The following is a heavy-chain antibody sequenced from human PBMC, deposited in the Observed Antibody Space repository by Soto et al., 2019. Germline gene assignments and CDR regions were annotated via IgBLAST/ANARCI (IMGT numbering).Heavy chain of an antibody. CDR3: ARLYRSSWYEGGYFAY. J-gene: IGHJ4*02. Sequence: SETLSLTCTVSGGSISSGDYYWSWIRQPPGKGLEWIGYIYYSGSTYYNPSLKSRVTISVDTSKNQFSLKLSSVTAADTAVYYCARLYRSSWYEGGYFAYCGQGTLVPVSS. CDR1: GGSISSGDYY. V-gene: IGHV4-30-4*08. D-gene: IGHD6-13*01. CDR2: IYYSGST.